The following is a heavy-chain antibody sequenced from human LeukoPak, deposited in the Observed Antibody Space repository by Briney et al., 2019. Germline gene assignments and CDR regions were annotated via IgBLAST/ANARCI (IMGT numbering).Heavy chain of an antibody. CDR2: ISGYNGNT. Sequence: ASVKVSCKGSGYTFTKYDFSWVRQAPGQGLEWMGWISGYNGNTNYAQKLQGRVTMTMDTSTSTAYMELRSLRSDDTAVYYCARDYASGSWYSDYWGQGTLVTVSS. D-gene: IGHD3-10*01. J-gene: IGHJ4*02. CDR3: ARDYASGSWYSDY. V-gene: IGHV1-18*01. CDR1: GYTFTKYD.